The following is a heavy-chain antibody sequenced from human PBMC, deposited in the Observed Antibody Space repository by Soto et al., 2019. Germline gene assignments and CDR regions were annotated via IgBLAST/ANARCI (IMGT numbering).Heavy chain of an antibody. CDR1: GGSISSGGYY. CDR2: IYYSGST. Sequence: QVQLQESGPGLVKPSQTLSLTCTVSGGSISSGGYYWSWIRQHPGKGLEWIGYIYYSGSTYYNPSLKSRVTIAVDTSHNQFSLKLSPLSAADTAVYYCPITLGGSWSNPFDYWGQGTLVTVSS. D-gene: IGHD2-15*01. CDR3: PITLGGSWSNPFDY. J-gene: IGHJ4*02. V-gene: IGHV4-31*03.